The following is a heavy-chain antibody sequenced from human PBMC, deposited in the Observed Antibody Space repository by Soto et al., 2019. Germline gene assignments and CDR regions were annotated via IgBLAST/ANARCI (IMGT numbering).Heavy chain of an antibody. D-gene: IGHD6-19*01. J-gene: IGHJ6*02. CDR2: SRNRVNSHTT. CDR3: AKHLLAVAGYLHGMDV. CDR1: GFTFSDHY. V-gene: IGHV3-72*01. Sequence: GGSLRLSCAASGFTFSDHYMDWVRQAPGKGLEWVARSRNRVNSHTTEYAASVKGRFTISRDNSQNTLYLQMNSLRAEDTAVYYCAKHLLAVAGYLHGMDVWGQGTTVTVSS.